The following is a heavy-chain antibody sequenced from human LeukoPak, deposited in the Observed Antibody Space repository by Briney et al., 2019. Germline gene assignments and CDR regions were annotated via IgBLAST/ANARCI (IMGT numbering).Heavy chain of an antibody. J-gene: IGHJ6*02. V-gene: IGHV3-48*01. CDR1: GFTFSSYS. D-gene: IGHD4-17*01. CDR3: ARDPTTTVTTVYYYYGMDV. CDR2: ISSSSSTI. Sequence: GGSLRLSCAASGFTFSSYSMNWVRQAPGKGLEWVSYISSSSSTIYYADFVKGRFTISRDNAKNSLYLQMNSLRAEDTAVYYCARDPTTTVTTVYYYYGMDVWGQGTTVTVSS.